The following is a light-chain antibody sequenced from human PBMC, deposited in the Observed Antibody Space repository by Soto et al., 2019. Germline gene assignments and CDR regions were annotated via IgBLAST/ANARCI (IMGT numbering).Light chain of an antibody. V-gene: IGLV2-14*01. CDR3: SSYTSSSTLV. CDR2: DVS. J-gene: IGLJ1*01. CDR1: SSDVGGYNY. Sequence: QSALTQPASVSGSPGQSITISCTGTSSDVGGYNYVSWYQQHPGKAPKLMIYDVSNRPSGVSNLFSGSKSGNTASLTISGLQAEDEADYYCSSYTSSSTLVFGTG.